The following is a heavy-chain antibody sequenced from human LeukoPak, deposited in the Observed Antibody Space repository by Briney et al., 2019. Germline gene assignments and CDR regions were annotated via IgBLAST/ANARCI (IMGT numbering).Heavy chain of an antibody. D-gene: IGHD2-15*01. J-gene: IGHJ4*02. CDR2: IYESGTT. CDR3: ARGAWATRLGS. CDR1: GESLNSYY. V-gene: IGHV4-34*01. Sequence: SETPSLTCAVYGESLNSYYWSWVLQPPGEGLEWIGEIYESGTTEYNPSLKSRVTISMVPSKQQFSLSLSSVTAADTAVYYCARGAWATRLGSWGLGTPVIVSS.